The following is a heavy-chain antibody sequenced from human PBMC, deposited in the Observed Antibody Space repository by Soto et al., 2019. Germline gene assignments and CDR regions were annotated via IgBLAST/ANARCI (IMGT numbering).Heavy chain of an antibody. D-gene: IGHD4-17*01. J-gene: IGHJ4*02. Sequence: EVQLVESGGGLVKPGGSLRLSCAASAFTFNNAWMNWVRQAPGKGLEWVGRIKSKTDGATTDYAAPVKGRFTISRVDSKNTLYLQMNSLKTEDTAVYYCTTGFGDYGFHWGQGTLVTVSS. CDR2: IKSKTDGATT. CDR1: AFTFNNAW. V-gene: IGHV3-15*07. CDR3: TTGFGDYGFH.